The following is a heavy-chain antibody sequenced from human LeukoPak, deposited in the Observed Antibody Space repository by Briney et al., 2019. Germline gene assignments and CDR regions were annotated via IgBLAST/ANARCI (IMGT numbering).Heavy chain of an antibody. CDR1: GYSISSGHY. CDR2: IFHAGNT. V-gene: IGHV4-38-2*02. D-gene: IGHD3-3*01. J-gene: IGHJ4*02. Sequence: SETLSLTCTVSGYSISSGHYWGWIRQPPGKGLEWIGSIFHAGNTYYNPSLKTRVTISVDTSKNQVSLRLSSVTASDTAVYYCVRSDDFWSGYYGYWGQGTLVTVSS. CDR3: VRSDDFWSGYYGY.